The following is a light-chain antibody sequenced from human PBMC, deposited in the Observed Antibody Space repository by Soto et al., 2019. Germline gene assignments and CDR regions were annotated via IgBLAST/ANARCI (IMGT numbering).Light chain of an antibody. CDR1: QSVSSY. CDR3: QQYGSS. Sequence: EIMLTQYPATLALSPGERATVSCRASQSVSSYLAWYQQKPGQAPRLLIYDASNRATGIPARFTGSGSGTDFTLTISRLEPEDFAVYYCQQYGSSFGPGTKVDIK. V-gene: IGKV3-11*01. J-gene: IGKJ3*01. CDR2: DAS.